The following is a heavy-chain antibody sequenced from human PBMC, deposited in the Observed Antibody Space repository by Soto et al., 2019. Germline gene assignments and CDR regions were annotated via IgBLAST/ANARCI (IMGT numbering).Heavy chain of an antibody. CDR2: ISYDGSNK. Sequence: SLRLSCAASGFTFSSYAMHWVRQAPGKGLEWVAVISYDGSNKYYADSVKGRFTISRDNSKNTLYLQMNSLRAEDTAVYYCARVSGTYGPFDYWGQGTLVTVSS. J-gene: IGHJ4*02. CDR1: GFTFSSYA. CDR3: ARVSGTYGPFDY. D-gene: IGHD3-3*01. V-gene: IGHV3-30-3*01.